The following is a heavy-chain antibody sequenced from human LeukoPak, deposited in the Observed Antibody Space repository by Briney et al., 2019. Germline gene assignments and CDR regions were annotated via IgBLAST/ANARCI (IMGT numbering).Heavy chain of an antibody. Sequence: PSETLSLTCTVSGGSISSSSYYWGWIRQPPGKGLEWIGSIYYSGSTYYHPSLKSPVPISVDTSKNQFALKLSSVTAADTAVYYCAGVSGSYPYYFDCWGQGTLVNVSS. CDR3: AGVSGSYPYYFDC. V-gene: IGHV4-39*01. CDR1: GGSISSSSYY. CDR2: IYYSGST. J-gene: IGHJ4*02. D-gene: IGHD1-26*01.